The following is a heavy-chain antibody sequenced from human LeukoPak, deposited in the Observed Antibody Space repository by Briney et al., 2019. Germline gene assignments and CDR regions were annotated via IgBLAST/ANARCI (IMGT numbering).Heavy chain of an antibody. V-gene: IGHV3-23*01. CDR2: ISGSGGST. D-gene: IGHD6-13*01. Sequence: PGGSLRLSCAASGFTFSSYAMSWVRQAPGKGLEWVSAISGSGGSTYYADSVKGRFTISRDNSKNTLYLQMNSLRAEDTAVYYCAKDPPIGIGSSWYANWFDPWGQGTLVTVSS. CDR3: AKDPPIGIGSSWYANWFDP. J-gene: IGHJ5*02. CDR1: GFTFSSYA.